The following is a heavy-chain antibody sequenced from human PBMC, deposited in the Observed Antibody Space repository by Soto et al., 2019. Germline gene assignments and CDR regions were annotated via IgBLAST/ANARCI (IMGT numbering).Heavy chain of an antibody. Sequence: SVKVSCKASGGTFGSDAITWVRQAPGQGLEWVGRIIPIFGTTNYAQNLQGRVTISADKSTLTSYIELHSLTSDDTALYYCARDRTDSGYCTNWLDPWGQGTQVTVSS. CDR1: GGTFGSDA. J-gene: IGHJ5*02. CDR3: ARDRTDSGYCTNWLDP. CDR2: IIPIFGTT. V-gene: IGHV1-69*06. D-gene: IGHD3-22*01.